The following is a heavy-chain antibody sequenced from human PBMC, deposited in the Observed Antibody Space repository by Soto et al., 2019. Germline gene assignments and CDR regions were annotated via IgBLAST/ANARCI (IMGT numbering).Heavy chain of an antibody. J-gene: IGHJ6*02. CDR2: IYPGDSDT. V-gene: IGHV5-51*01. Sequence: GESLKISCRGYGNSFTSYWSGLVRQLPGKGLEWMGIIYPGDSDTRYSPSFQGQVTISADKSISTAYLQWSSLKASDTAMYYCARHPVDTAMVTLDYYGMDVWVQGTTVTVSS. CDR3: ARHPVDTAMVTLDYYGMDV. CDR1: GNSFTSYW. D-gene: IGHD5-18*01.